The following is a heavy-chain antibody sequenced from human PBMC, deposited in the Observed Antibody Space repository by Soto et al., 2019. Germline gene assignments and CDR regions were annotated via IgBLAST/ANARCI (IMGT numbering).Heavy chain of an antibody. V-gene: IGHV1-3*01. CDR2: NDGGNGRT. CDR3: AREAGRTGDLDY. J-gene: IGHJ4*02. Sequence: QVQVVQSGAEVKKPGDSVKVSCRASGYTFTGHAIHWVRQAPGQSLEWMGWNDGGNGRTKYAQRFQGRVTLTRDTSAITAYMELRSLTSEDTAVYYCAREAGRTGDLDYWGQGTLVTVSS. CDR1: GYTFTGHA. D-gene: IGHD7-27*01.